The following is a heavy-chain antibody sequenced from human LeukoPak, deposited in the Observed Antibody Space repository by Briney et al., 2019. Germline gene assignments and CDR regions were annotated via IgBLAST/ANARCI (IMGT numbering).Heavy chain of an antibody. CDR3: ARGAYYYGSGSYYRGPYYYMDV. CDR2: MNPNSGNT. D-gene: IGHD3-10*01. V-gene: IGHV1-8*01. Sequence: ASVKVSFKASGYTFTIYDINWVRQATGQGLEWMGWMNPNSGNTGYAQKFQGRVTMTRSTSISTAYMELSSLRSEDTAVYYCARGAYYYGSGSYYRGPYYYMDVWGKGTTVTVSS. CDR1: GYTFTIYD. J-gene: IGHJ6*03.